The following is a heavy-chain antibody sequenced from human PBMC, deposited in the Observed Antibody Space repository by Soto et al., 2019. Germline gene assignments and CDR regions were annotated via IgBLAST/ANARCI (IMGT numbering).Heavy chain of an antibody. CDR3: TTVSYSRPNADYYYCYGMDV. J-gene: IGHJ6*04. D-gene: IGHD6-13*01. V-gene: IGHV3-15*01. CDR1: GFTFSNYW. Sequence: GGALILSCASSGFTFSNYWMSWVRQAPGKGLEWVGRIKSKTDCGTTDYTAPFKGRFTISIDNAKNTLQVQMNSLNNEDTDVYYCTTVSYSRPNADYYYCYGMDVWGKGNTVIVSS. CDR2: IKSKTDCGTT.